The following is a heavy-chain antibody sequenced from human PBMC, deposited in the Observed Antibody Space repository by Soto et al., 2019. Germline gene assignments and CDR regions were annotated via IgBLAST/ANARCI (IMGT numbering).Heavy chain of an antibody. J-gene: IGHJ5*02. V-gene: IGHV3-23*01. CDR1: GFTFSSYA. D-gene: IGHD2-2*01. CDR2: ISGSGGST. CDR3: AKNRVSSTSCYFSKTLCWFDP. Sequence: HPGGSLRLSCAASGFTFSSYAMSWVRQAPGKGLEWVSAISGSGGSTYYADSVKGRFTISRDNSKNTLYLQMNSLRAEDTAVYYCAKNRVSSTSCYFSKTLCWFDPWGQGTLVTVSS.